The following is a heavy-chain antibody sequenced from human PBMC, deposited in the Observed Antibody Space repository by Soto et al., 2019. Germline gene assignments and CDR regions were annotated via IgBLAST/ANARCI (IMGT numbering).Heavy chain of an antibody. CDR2: IHHSGST. CDR1: GGSISSGGYY. Sequence: QVQLQESGPGLVKASQTLSLTCNVSGGSISSGGYYWTWIRQHPGKGLEWIGNIHHSGSTFYNPSLXRXXSIPVDTSKNQFSLKLSSVTAADTAVYFCVRGVLSWGQGTLVTVSS. CDR3: VRGVLS. V-gene: IGHV4-31*03. J-gene: IGHJ1*01.